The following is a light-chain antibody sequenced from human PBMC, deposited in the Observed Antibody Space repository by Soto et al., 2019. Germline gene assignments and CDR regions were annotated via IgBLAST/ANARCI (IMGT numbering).Light chain of an antibody. J-gene: IGLJ1*01. CDR3: CSYAGSSYV. CDR1: SSDVGGYNY. V-gene: IGLV2-11*01. CDR2: DVS. Sequence: QSALTQPRSVSGSPGRSVTISCTGTSSDVGGYNYVSWYQQHPGKAPKLMIYDVSKRPSGVPDRFSGSKSGNTASLTISGLQAEDEADYYCCSYAGSSYVFGTGTKLTVL.